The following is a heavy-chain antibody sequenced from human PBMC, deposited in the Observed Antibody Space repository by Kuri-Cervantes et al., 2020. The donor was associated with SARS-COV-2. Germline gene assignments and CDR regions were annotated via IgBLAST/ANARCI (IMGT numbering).Heavy chain of an antibody. Sequence: ASVKVSCKASGYTFTSYYMHWVRQAPGQGLEWMGIINPSGGSTSYAQKFQGRVTMTRDTSTSTVYMELSSLRSEDTAVYYCARGADFSGYYFNPYYYYYMDVWGKGTTFTVSS. J-gene: IGHJ6*03. CDR2: INPSGGST. D-gene: IGHD3-22*01. V-gene: IGHV1-46*01. CDR1: GYTFTSYY. CDR3: ARGADFSGYYFNPYYYYYMDV.